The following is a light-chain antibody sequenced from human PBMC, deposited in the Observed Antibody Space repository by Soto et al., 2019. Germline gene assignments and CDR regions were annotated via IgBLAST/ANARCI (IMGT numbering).Light chain of an antibody. CDR1: SSDVGGYNY. Sequence: QSALTQPASVSGSPGQSITISCTGTSSDVGGYNYVSWYQQHPGKAPKLMIYDVSNRPSGVSNRFSGSKSGNTASLTISGLQAEDEADYYCSSYTSISTERVVFGGGTKLTVL. CDR3: SSYTSISTERVV. V-gene: IGLV2-14*01. CDR2: DVS. J-gene: IGLJ2*01.